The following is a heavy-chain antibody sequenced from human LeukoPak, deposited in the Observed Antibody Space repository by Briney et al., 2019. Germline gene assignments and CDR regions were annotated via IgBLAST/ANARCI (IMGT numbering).Heavy chain of an antibody. CDR3: AKDPNYDFWSGYYNGGFDY. D-gene: IGHD3-3*01. Sequence: GGSLRLSCAAFGFTFDDYAMHWVRQAPGKGLEWVSGIIWNSGSIGYADSVKGRFTISRDNAKNSLYLQMNSLRAEDTALYYCAKDPNYDFWSGYYNGGFDYWGQGTLVTVSS. J-gene: IGHJ4*02. CDR2: IIWNSGSI. V-gene: IGHV3-9*01. CDR1: GFTFDDYA.